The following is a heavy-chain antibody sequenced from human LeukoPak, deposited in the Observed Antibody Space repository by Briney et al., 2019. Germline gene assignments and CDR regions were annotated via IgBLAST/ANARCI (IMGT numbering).Heavy chain of an antibody. V-gene: IGHV3-66*01. CDR1: GFTVSSNY. CDR3: AKDSNYYDSSGPPDAFDI. Sequence: GGSLRLSCAASGFTVSSNYMSWVRQAPGKGLEWVSVIYSGGSTYYADSVKGRFTISRDNSKNTLYLQMNSLRAEDTAVYYCAKDSNYYDSSGPPDAFDIWGQGTMVTVSS. J-gene: IGHJ3*02. D-gene: IGHD3-22*01. CDR2: IYSGGST.